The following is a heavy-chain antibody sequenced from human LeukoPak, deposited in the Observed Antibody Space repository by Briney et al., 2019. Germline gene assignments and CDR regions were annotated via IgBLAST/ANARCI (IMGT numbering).Heavy chain of an antibody. V-gene: IGHV3-7*01. D-gene: IGHD6-19*01. CDR1: GFSFSAYW. CDR2: IMQDGSEK. CDR3: AREGVAGSFDFDY. Sequence: GGSLRLSCAASGFSFSAYWMSWVRQAPGKGLEWVANIMQDGSEKYYVDSVKGRFTISRDNAKNSMYLQMNSLRAEDTAVYYCAREGVAGSFDFDYWGQGTLVTVSS. J-gene: IGHJ4*02.